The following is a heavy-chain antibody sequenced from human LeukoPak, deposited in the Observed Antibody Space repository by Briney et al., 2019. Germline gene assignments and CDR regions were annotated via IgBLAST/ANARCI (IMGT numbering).Heavy chain of an antibody. J-gene: IGHJ6*02. V-gene: IGHV4-39*01. D-gene: IGHD6-6*01. CDR3: ARHPWYSEYSGMDV. CDR1: GGSISSSSYY. Sequence: SETLSLTCSVSGGSISSSSYYWGWIRQSPGKGLEWIGNIHYSGTTYHNPSLQSRVTMSVDTSKNQFSLKVTSVTAADTAVYHCARHPWYSEYSGMDVWGQGTTVIVS. CDR2: IHYSGTT.